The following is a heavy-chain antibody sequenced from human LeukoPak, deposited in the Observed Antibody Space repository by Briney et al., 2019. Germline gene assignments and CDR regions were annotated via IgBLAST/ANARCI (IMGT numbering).Heavy chain of an antibody. CDR2: IRSKANSYAT. J-gene: IGHJ4*02. D-gene: IGHD1-1*01. Sequence: PGGSLRLSCAASGFTFSGSAVHWVRQASGKGLEWVGRIRSKANSYATAYAASVKGRFTISRDDSKNTAYLQMNSLKTEDTAVYCCTSRLGGTGTTAFYYWGQGTLVTVSS. CDR3: TSRLGGTGTTAFYY. CDR1: GFTFSGSA. V-gene: IGHV3-73*01.